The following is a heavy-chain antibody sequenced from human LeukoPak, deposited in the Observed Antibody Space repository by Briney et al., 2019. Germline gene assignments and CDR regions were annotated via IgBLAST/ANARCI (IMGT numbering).Heavy chain of an antibody. Sequence: GGSLRLSCAASGFTFSNYAMSWVRQAPGKGLEWVSTIGGSGGTTYYADSVKGRFTISRANSKNTLYLQMNSLRAEDTAVYYCAKVGDAYTIDYWGQGTLVTVSS. V-gene: IGHV3-23*01. CDR3: AKVGDAYTIDY. CDR2: IGGSGGTT. CDR1: GFTFSNYA. D-gene: IGHD5-24*01. J-gene: IGHJ4*02.